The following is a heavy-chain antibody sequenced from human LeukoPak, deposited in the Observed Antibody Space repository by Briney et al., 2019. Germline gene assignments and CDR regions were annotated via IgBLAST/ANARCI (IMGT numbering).Heavy chain of an antibody. CDR3: ARRAADDAFDI. V-gene: IGHV4-59*08. CDR2: IYYSGSA. J-gene: IGHJ3*02. Sequence: SETLSLTCTVSGGFINSYYWSWIRQPPGKGLEWIGYIYYSGSANYNPSLTSRVTISVDRNKNQFSLKLSSVTAADTAMYYCARRAADDAFDIWGQGTMVTVSS. CDR1: GGFINSYY.